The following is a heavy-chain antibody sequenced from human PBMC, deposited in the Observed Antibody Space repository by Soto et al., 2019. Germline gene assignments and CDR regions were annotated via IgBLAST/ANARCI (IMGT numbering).Heavy chain of an antibody. CDR2: ISWNSGTM. V-gene: IGHV3-9*01. Sequence: SLRLSCAASGFSFDEYAMHWVRQAPGKGLEWVSGISWNSGTMGYGDSVKGRFTVSRDNAKNSLYLQMNSLRAEDTALYYCAKGFCSSTRCLTYSYMDVWGKGTTVTVSS. CDR3: AKGFCSSTRCLTYSYMDV. D-gene: IGHD2-2*01. J-gene: IGHJ6*03. CDR1: GFSFDEYA.